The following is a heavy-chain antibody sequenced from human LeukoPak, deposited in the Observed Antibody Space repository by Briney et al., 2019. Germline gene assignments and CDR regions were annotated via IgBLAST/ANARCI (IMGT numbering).Heavy chain of an antibody. D-gene: IGHD3-3*01. J-gene: IGHJ2*01. CDR2: MNPNSGNT. CDR3: AREYYDFWSGYWSSHGWYFDL. CDR1: GYTFTSYD. V-gene: IGHV1-8*03. Sequence: ASVKVTCKASGYTFTSYDIGWVRQATAQGLEWMGWMNPNSGNTGYAQKFQGRVTITRNTSISTAYMELSSLRSEDTAVYYCAREYYDFWSGYWSSHGWYFDLWGRGTLVTVSS.